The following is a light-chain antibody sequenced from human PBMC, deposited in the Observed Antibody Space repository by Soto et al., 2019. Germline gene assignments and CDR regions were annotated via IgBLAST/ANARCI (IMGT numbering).Light chain of an antibody. CDR2: GAS. J-gene: IGKJ2*01. CDR3: QQYNNWPPYT. CDR1: QSVSSS. Sequence: EIGMTQSPGTLSVSPGERATLSCRASQSVSSSLAWYQQRPGQAPRLLIYGASTRATGVPARFSGSGSGTEFTLTITSLQSEDFAVYYCQQYNNWPPYTFGQGTKLQIK. V-gene: IGKV3-15*01.